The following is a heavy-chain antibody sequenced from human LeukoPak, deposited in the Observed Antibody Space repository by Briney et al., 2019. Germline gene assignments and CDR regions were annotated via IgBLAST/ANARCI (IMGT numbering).Heavy chain of an antibody. CDR3: AREIVSAVAGNFDY. J-gene: IGHJ4*02. CDR1: GFTFSSYE. V-gene: IGHV3-48*03. D-gene: IGHD6-19*01. Sequence: GGSLRLSCAASGFTFSSYEMKWVRQAPGKGLGWVSYISRSGSTRTYADSVKGRFTISRDNAHNSLYLEMNSLRAEDTAVYYCAREIVSAVAGNFDYWGQGTLVTVSS. CDR2: ISRSGSTR.